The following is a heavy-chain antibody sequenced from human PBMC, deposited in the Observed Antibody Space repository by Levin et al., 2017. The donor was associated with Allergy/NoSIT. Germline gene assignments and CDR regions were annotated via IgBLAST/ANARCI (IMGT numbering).Heavy chain of an antibody. V-gene: IGHV3-30*18. CDR3: AKDLPMLITAQGFDG. CDR2: ISYDGNVK. CDR1: GFTFNNYG. D-gene: IGHD2-2*01. J-gene: IGHJ5*02. Sequence: GESLKISCAASGFTFNNYGMHWVRQAPGKGLEWVAVISYDGNVKYYGDSVKGRFTVSRDNSKNMLYLQMNSLRVEDTAVYYCAKDLPMLITAQGFDGWGQGTLVTVSS.